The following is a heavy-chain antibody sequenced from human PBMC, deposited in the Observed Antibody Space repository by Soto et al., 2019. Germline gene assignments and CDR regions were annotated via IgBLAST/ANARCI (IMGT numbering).Heavy chain of an antibody. CDR1: GGSIRSSGYY. D-gene: IGHD2-2*01. Sequence: QLQLQESGPGLLKPSETLSLTCTVSGGSIRSSGYYWGWIRRPPGMGLEWIGSIFHSGSTLYTPSLNGRVTISVDTSKNHFSLKMTSVTAADTAVYYCARHATYCSSNSCYEFDFWGQGSLVNVSS. CDR3: ARHATYCSSNSCYEFDF. V-gene: IGHV4-39*01. J-gene: IGHJ4*02. CDR2: IFHSGST.